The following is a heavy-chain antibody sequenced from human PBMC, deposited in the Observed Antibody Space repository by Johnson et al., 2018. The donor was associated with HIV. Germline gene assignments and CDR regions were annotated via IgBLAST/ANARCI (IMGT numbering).Heavy chain of an antibody. J-gene: IGHJ3*02. CDR1: RFTFSSYW. D-gene: IGHD3-3*01. CDR2: IKQDGSEK. Sequence: VKLVESGGGLVRPGGSLRLSCAASRFTFSSYWMSWVRQAPGKGLEWVANIKQDGSEKYYVDSVKGRFTISRDNSKNTLHLLMNSMRAEDTAVYYCAKDAGNDFRGLDAFDIWGQGTKVTVSS. CDR3: AKDAGNDFRGLDAFDI. V-gene: IGHV3-7*01.